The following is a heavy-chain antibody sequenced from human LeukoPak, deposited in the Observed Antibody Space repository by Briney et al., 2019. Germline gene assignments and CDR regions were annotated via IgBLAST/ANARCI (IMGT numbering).Heavy chain of an antibody. CDR2: INHSGST. J-gene: IGHJ4*02. CDR3: ARAPGDDFDY. D-gene: IGHD2-21*02. V-gene: IGHV4-34*01. CDR1: GGSFSGYY. Sequence: PSETLSLTCAVYGGSFSGYYWSWIRQPPGKGLEWIGEINHSGSTNYNPSLKSRVTISVDTSKNQFSLKLSSVTAADTAVYYCARAPGDDFDYWGQGTLVTVSS.